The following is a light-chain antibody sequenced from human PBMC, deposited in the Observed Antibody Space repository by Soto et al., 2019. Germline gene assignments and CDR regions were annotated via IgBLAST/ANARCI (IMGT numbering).Light chain of an antibody. J-gene: IGKJ2*01. V-gene: IGKV1-39*01. Sequence: DIQMTQSPSSLSASVGDSVTIPCRASQRINKYLNWYQQRSGRAPRLLIHTASSLHSGVLSRFSGSGSASDFTLTISSLQPEDFATYFCQQSFSTPYTFGQGTKLEI. CDR2: TAS. CDR1: QRINKY. CDR3: QQSFSTPYT.